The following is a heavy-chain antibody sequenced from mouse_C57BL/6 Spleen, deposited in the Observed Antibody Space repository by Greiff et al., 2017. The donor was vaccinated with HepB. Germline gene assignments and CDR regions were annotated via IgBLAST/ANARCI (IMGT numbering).Heavy chain of an antibody. CDR1: GYTFTDYY. Sequence: VKLMESGAELVRPGASVKLSCKASGYTFTDYYINWVKQRPGQGLEWIARIYPGSGNTYYNEKFKGKATLTAEKSSSTAYMQLSSLTSEDSAVDFCARFRDGGYAMDYWGQGTSVTVSS. CDR2: IYPGSGNT. D-gene: IGHD3-1*01. J-gene: IGHJ4*01. V-gene: IGHV1-76*01. CDR3: ARFRDGGYAMDY.